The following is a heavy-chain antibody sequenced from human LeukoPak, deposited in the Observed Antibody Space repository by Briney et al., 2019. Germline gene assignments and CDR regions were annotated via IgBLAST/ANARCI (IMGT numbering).Heavy chain of an antibody. V-gene: IGHV3-7*01. CDR3: ARDDYYGSGSAFAVDP. CDR2: IKQDGSEK. D-gene: IGHD3-10*01. CDR1: GFTFSSYW. Sequence: PGGSLRLSCAASGFTFSSYWMSWVRQTPGKGLEWVANIKQDGSEKYYVDSVKGRFTISRDNAKNSLYLQMNSLRAEDTAVYYCARDDYYGSGSAFAVDPWGQGTLVTVSS. J-gene: IGHJ5*02.